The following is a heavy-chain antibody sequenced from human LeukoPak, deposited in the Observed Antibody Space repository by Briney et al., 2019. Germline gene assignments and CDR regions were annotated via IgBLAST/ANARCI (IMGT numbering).Heavy chain of an antibody. CDR3: ARRDVFDI. J-gene: IGHJ3*02. CDR1: GFTFNNYA. Sequence: GGSLRLSCAASGFTFNNYAVTWVRQAPGKGLEWVSSISASGTSTFYADSVKGRFTISRDNSKNTLYLQMNSLRAEDTAVYYCARRDVFDIWGQGTMVTVSS. V-gene: IGHV3-23*01. CDR2: ISASGTST.